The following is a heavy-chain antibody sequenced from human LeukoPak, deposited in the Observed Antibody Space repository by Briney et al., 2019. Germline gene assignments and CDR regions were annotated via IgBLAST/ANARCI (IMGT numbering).Heavy chain of an antibody. V-gene: IGHV3-21*01. CDR1: GFTFNTYS. J-gene: IGHJ4*02. CDR2: ISRASESI. D-gene: IGHD3-10*01. CDR3: ARYYYGSGSYQGPFDY. Sequence: GGSLRLPCAASGFTFNTYSMSWVRQAPGKGLEWVSIISRASESIFYADSVKGRFTISRDNAKNSLYLQMNSLRAEDTAVYYCARYYYGSGSYQGPFDYWGQGTLVTVSS.